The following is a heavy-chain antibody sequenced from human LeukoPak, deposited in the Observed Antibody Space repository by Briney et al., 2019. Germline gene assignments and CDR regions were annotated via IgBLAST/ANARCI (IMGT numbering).Heavy chain of an antibody. J-gene: IGHJ4*02. CDR2: IQSDGSIK. V-gene: IGHV3-30*02. CDR3: ARDQYRSSYYLDC. CDR1: GFTFSSYW. D-gene: IGHD6-6*01. Sequence: GGSLRLSCAASGFTFSSYWMSWVRQAPGKGLEWVAFIQSDGSIKYYADSVKGRFTISRDNSKNTLFLQMNSLRAGDMAVYYCARDQYRSSYYLDCWGQGTLVTVSS.